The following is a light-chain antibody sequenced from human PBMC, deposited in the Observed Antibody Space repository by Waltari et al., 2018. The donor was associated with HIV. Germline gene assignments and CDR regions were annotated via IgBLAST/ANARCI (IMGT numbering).Light chain of an antibody. CDR2: KDT. Sequence: SYELTQPPSVSVSPGQTATITCSGDSLSGQYAYWYQQKPGQAPVAIIYKDTERPSGIPERFSGSSSGTTVTFIISGAQTEDEADYYCQSADTAGGFRVFGGGTRLSVL. V-gene: IGLV3-25*03. CDR3: QSADTAGGFRV. J-gene: IGLJ3*02. CDR1: SLSGQY.